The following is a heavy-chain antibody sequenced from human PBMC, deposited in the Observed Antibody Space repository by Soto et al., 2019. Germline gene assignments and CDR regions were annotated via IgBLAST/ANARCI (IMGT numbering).Heavy chain of an antibody. Sequence: QVQLVESGGGVVQPGRSVRFSCAASGFTFSSFGMHWVRQAPGKGLEWVAIISYDGSNRYYGDSVKGRITISRDNSKNTVYLEMNSLRVEDTAVYYCAKGGVPAGMPGYYYMDVWGKGIAVNISS. CDR1: GFTFSSFG. D-gene: IGHD2-2*01. J-gene: IGHJ6*03. CDR3: AKGGVPAGMPGYYYMDV. CDR2: ISYDGSNR. V-gene: IGHV3-30*18.